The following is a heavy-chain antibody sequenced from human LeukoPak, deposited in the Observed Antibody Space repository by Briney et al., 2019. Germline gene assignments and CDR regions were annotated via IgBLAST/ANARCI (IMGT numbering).Heavy chain of an antibody. D-gene: IGHD3-9*01. V-gene: IGHV4-39*01. CDR2: IYYSGST. J-gene: IGHJ4*02. CDR3: ARHSDRSYYDILTGPFLEPFDY. Sequence: PGGSLRLSCAASGFTFRSYSRSWVRQAPGKGLEWIGSIYYSGSTYYNPSLKSRVTISVDTSKNQFSLKLSSVTAADTAVYYCARHSDRSYYDILTGPFLEPFDYWGQGTLVTVSS. CDR1: GFTFRSYS.